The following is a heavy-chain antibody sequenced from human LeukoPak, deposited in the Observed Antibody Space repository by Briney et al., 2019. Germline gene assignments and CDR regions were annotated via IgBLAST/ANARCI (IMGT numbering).Heavy chain of an antibody. CDR1: GFTFTSYS. CDR3: ASMAGDNPYYYGMDV. D-gene: IGHD6-19*01. V-gene: IGHV3-21*01. CDR2: ISSSSSYI. J-gene: IGHJ6*02. Sequence: GGSLRLSCAASGFTFTSYSMNWVRQAPGKGLEWVSSISSSSSYIYYADSVKGRFTISRDNAKNSLYLQMNSLRAEDTAVYYCASMAGDNPYYYGMDVWGQGTTVTVSS.